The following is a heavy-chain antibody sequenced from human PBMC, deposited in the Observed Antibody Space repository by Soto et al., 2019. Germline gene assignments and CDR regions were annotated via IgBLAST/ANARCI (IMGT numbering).Heavy chain of an antibody. D-gene: IGHD5-12*01. CDR3: ARDLRDSGYDFGFDY. CDR2: INHSGST. CDR1: GGSFSGYY. V-gene: IGHV4-34*01. Sequence: PSETLSLTCAVYGGSFSGYYWSWIRQPPGKGLEWIGEINHSGSTNYNPSLKSRVTISVDTSKNQFSLKLSSVTAADTAVYYCARDLRDSGYDFGFDYWGQGTLVTVSS. J-gene: IGHJ4*02.